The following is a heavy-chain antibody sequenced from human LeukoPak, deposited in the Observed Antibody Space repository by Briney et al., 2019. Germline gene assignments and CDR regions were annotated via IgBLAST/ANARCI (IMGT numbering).Heavy chain of an antibody. D-gene: IGHD3-10*01. CDR1: GGPISSYY. CDR3: ARVMAGGFDY. CDR2: IYYSGST. V-gene: IGHV4-59*01. J-gene: IGHJ4*02. Sequence: PSETLSLTCTVSGGPISSYYWSWIRQPPGKGLEWIGYIYYSGSTNYSPSLKSRVTISVDTSKNQFSLKLSSVTAADTAVYYCARVMAGGFDYWGQGTLVTVSS.